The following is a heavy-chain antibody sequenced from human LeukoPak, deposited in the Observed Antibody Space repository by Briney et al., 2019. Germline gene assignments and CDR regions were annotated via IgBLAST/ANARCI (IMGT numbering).Heavy chain of an antibody. CDR1: GGSFSGYY. Sequence: SETLSLTCAVYGGSFSGYYRSWIRQPPGKGLEWIGEINHSGSTNYNPSLKSRVTISVDTSKNQFSLKLSSVTAADTAVYYCARLADYYGSGSYYNGSDHWGQGTLVTVSS. D-gene: IGHD3-10*01. J-gene: IGHJ4*02. CDR2: INHSGST. CDR3: ARLADYYGSGSYYNGSDH. V-gene: IGHV4-34*01.